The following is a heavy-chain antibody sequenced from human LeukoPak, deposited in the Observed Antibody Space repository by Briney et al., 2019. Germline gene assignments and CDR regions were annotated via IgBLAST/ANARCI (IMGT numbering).Heavy chain of an antibody. Sequence: ASVKVSCKASGYTFTSYAMNWVRQAPGQGLEWMGWINTNTGNPTYAQGFTGRFVFSLDTSVSTAYLQISSLKAEDTAVYYCATGTYYYDSSGYPPHKPYYYGMDVWGQGTTVTVSS. V-gene: IGHV7-4-1*02. CDR3: ATGTYYYDSSGYPPHKPYYYGMDV. CDR1: GYTFTSYA. CDR2: INTNTGNP. J-gene: IGHJ6*02. D-gene: IGHD3-22*01.